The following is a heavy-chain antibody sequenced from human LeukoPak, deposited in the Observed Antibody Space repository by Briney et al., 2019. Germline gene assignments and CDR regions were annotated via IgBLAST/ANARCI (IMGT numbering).Heavy chain of an antibody. Sequence: GGSLKNSLKGFGYSFSHYWGAWGGQMPGQSPEVMANIYPGDSDARYSPSFQGQVTNSVDKSISTTYLRWSSLKASDTAMYYCARRGWGFGEPKRDHDTFDIWGQGTMVTVSS. D-gene: IGHD3-10*01. CDR3: ARRGWGFGEPKRDHDTFDI. CDR2: IYPGDSDA. V-gene: IGHV5-51*01. J-gene: IGHJ3*02. CDR1: GYSFSHYW.